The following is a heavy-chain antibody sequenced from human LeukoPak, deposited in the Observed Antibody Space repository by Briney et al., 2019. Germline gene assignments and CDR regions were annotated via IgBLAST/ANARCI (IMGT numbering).Heavy chain of an antibody. CDR3: ATSFHYDFWSGYAYNWFYP. D-gene: IGHD3-3*01. CDR2: INPNSGGT. Sequence: ASVKVSCKASGYTFTGYYMHWVRQAPGQGLEWMGWINPNSGGTNYAQKFQGRVTMTRDTSISTAYMELSRLRSDDTAVYYCATSFHYDFWSGYAYNWFYPWGQGTLVTVSS. J-gene: IGHJ5*02. V-gene: IGHV1-2*02. CDR1: GYTFTGYY.